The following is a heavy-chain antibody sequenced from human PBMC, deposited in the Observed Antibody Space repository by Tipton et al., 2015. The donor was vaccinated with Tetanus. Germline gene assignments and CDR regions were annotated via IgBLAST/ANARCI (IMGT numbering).Heavy chain of an antibody. V-gene: IGHV1-18*01. CDR3: ARDSQPFYSGSYLGSWFAP. J-gene: IGHJ5*02. D-gene: IGHD1-26*01. Sequence: QVQLVQSGAEVKKPGASVKVSCKASGYTFTSYGISWVRQAPGQGLEWMGWISAYNGNTNYAQKLQGRVTMTTDTSTSTAYMELRSLRSDDTAVYYCARDSQPFYSGSYLGSWFAPWGQGTLVTVSS. CDR2: ISAYNGNT. CDR1: GYTFTSYG.